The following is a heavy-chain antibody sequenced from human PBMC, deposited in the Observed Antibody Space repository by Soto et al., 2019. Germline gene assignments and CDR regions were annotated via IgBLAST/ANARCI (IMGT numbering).Heavy chain of an antibody. D-gene: IGHD1-7*01. J-gene: IGHJ6*02. CDR2: INSDGSST. V-gene: IGHV3-74*01. CDR1: GFTFSSYW. CDR3: ARDMRLELLVRYYYYGMDV. Sequence: GGSLRLSCAASGFTFSSYWMHWVRQAPGKGLVWVSRINSDGSSTSYADSVKGRFTISRDNAKNTLYLQMNSLRAEDTAVYYCARDMRLELLVRYYYYGMDVWGQGTTVTVSS.